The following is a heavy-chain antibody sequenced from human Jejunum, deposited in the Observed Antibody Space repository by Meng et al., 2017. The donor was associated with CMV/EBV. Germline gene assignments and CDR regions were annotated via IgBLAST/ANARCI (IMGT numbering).Heavy chain of an antibody. CDR3: ARGIGHASNNSHDF. V-gene: IGHV4-59*11. Sequence: SGDSLRSHYWSWIRQSTGKGLEWMGNVYYSGSATYSDSLRSRITIAVDMSKNQVSLNLRSVTAADTAMYFCARGIGHASNNSHDFWGQGTLVTVSS. J-gene: IGHJ4*02. CDR1: GDSLRSHY. CDR2: VYYSGSA. D-gene: IGHD1-1*01.